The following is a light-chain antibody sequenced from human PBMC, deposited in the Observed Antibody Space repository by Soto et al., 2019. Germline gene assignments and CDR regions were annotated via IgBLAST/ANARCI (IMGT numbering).Light chain of an antibody. V-gene: IGKV1-5*03. CDR3: QQYSSYPKT. CDR1: QRISTW. Sequence: DIQMTQSPSTLSASVGDRVTITCRASQRISTWLAWYQQKPGKAPKLLIYKASNLESGVPSRFSGSGSGTEFTLTISSLQPDDFAAYYCQQYSSYPKTFGQGTKVGIK. J-gene: IGKJ1*01. CDR2: KAS.